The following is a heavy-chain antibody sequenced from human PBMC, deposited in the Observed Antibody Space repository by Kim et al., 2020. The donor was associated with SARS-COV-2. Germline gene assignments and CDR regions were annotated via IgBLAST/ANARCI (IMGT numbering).Heavy chain of an antibody. CDR3: ARAGSHYYEFWSGYPKDYYDSNCYYDNWFDP. CDR1: GDSVSSNSAA. J-gene: IGHJ5*02. D-gene: IGHD3-3*01. V-gene: IGHV6-1*01. Sequence: SQTLSLTCAISGDSVSSNSAAWNWIRQSPSRGLEWLGRTYYRSKWYNDYAVSVKSRITINPDTSKNQFSLQLNSVTPEDTAVYYCARAGSHYYEFWSGYPKDYYDSNCYYDNWFDPWGQGTLVTVSS. CDR2: TYYRSKWYN.